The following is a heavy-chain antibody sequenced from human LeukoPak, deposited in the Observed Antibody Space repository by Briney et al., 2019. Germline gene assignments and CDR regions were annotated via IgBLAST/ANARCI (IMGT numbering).Heavy chain of an antibody. CDR3: ARVRGYSYGIDY. D-gene: IGHD5-18*01. CDR2: INHSGST. J-gene: IGHJ4*02. CDR1: GGSFSGYY. V-gene: IGHV4-34*01. Sequence: PSETLSLTCAVYGGSFSGYYWSWIRQPPGKGLEWIGEINHSGSTNYNPSLKSRVTISVDTSKNQFSLKLSSVTAADTAVYYCARVRGYSYGIDYWGQGTLVTVSS.